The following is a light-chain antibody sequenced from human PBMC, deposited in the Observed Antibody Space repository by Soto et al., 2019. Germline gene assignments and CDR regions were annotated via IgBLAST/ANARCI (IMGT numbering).Light chain of an antibody. J-gene: IGKJ4*01. V-gene: IGKV1D-16*01. CDR3: QQYTSNPLT. CDR1: QYIGSW. CDR2: AAS. Sequence: DIQMTQSPSSLSAFVGDRVTISCRASQYIGSWLTWYHQKPGRAPKSLIYAASTLRSGVPSRFSDSGSGTDFTLTINSLQPEDSGTYYCQQYTSNPLTFGGGTQVEI.